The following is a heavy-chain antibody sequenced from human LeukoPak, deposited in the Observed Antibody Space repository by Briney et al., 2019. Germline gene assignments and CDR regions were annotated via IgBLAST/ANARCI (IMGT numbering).Heavy chain of an antibody. V-gene: IGHV4-39*01. CDR3: ARRKVAAPVDS. CDR2: IYYSGST. CDR1: GGSISSSNW. J-gene: IGHJ4*02. Sequence: SETLSLTCAVSGGSISSSNWWSWVRQPPGKGLEWIGSIYYSGSTYYNPSLKSPVTISVDTSKNQFSLKLSSVTAADTAVYYCARRKVAAPVDSWGQGTLVTVSS. D-gene: IGHD2-15*01.